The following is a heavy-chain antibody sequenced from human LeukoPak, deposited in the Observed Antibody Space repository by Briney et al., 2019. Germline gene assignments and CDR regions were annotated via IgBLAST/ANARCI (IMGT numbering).Heavy chain of an antibody. CDR3: ASASGYSSSWYRPVPFDY. D-gene: IGHD6-13*01. CDR1: GGSISSSNYY. CDR2: IYYSGST. Sequence: SESLSLTCTVSGGSISSSNYYWGWIRQPPGKGLEWIGSIYYSGSTYYNPSLKSRVTISVDTSKNQFSLKLSSVTAADTAVYYCASASGYSSSWYRPVPFDYWGQGTLVTVSS. J-gene: IGHJ4*02. V-gene: IGHV4-39*07.